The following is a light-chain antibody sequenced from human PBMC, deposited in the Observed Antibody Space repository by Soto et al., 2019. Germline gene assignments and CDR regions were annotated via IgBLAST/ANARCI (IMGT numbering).Light chain of an antibody. CDR2: YDD. CDR3: AAWDDSLNGWV. Sequence: QLVLTQPPSVSEAPRQRVTISCSGSSSNIGNNAVNWYQQFPGKSPKLLIYYDDLLPSGVSDRFSGSKSGTSASLAISGLQSEDEADYYCAAWDDSLNGWVFGGGTKLTVL. V-gene: IGLV1-36*01. CDR1: SSNIGNNA. J-gene: IGLJ3*02.